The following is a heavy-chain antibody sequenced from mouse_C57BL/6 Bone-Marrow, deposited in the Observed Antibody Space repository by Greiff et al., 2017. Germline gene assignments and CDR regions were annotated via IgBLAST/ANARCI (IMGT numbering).Heavy chain of an antibody. J-gene: IGHJ2*01. V-gene: IGHV5-6*01. CDR2: ISSGGSYT. CDR1: GFTFSSYG. D-gene: IGHD2-3*01. Sequence: EVQRVESGGDLVKPGGSLKLSCAASGFTFSSYGMSWVRQTPDKRLEWVATISSGGSYTYYPDSVKGRFTISRDNAKNTLYLQMSSLKSEDTAMYYCARQAYDEYFDYWGQGTTLTVSA. CDR3: ARQAYDEYFDY.